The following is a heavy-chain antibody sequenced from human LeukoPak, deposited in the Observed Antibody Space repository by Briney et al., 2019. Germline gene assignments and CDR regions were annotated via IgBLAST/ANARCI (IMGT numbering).Heavy chain of an antibody. CDR2: ISYDGTDK. Sequence: PGRSLRLSCAASGFTFTNYAMHWVRQAPGKGLEWVALISYDGTDKYYANSVKGRFTISRDNSDNTLYLQVNSLRAEDTAVYYCARYAWSLGPAPGTPLFDYWGRGTLVTVSS. J-gene: IGHJ4*02. V-gene: IGHV3-30-3*01. D-gene: IGHD6-13*01. CDR3: ARYAWSLGPAPGTPLFDY. CDR1: GFTFTNYA.